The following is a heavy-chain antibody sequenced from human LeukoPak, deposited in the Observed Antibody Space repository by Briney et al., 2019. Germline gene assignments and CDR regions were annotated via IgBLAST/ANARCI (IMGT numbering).Heavy chain of an antibody. CDR2: IYYSGST. V-gene: IGHV4-39*01. Sequence: WVRQPPGKGLEWIGSIYYSGSTYYNPSLKSRVTISVDTSKNQFSLKLSSVTAADTAVYYCASRIAAAGSSYYFDYWGQGTLVTVSS. J-gene: IGHJ4*02. D-gene: IGHD6-13*01. CDR3: ASRIAAAGSSYYFDY.